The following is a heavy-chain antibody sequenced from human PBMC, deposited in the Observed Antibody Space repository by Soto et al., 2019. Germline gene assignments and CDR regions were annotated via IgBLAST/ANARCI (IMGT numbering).Heavy chain of an antibody. CDR2: VIPIFGTA. J-gene: IGHJ4*02. CDR1: GGTFSSYA. D-gene: IGHD2-21*02. V-gene: IGHV1-69*01. Sequence: QVQLVQSGAEVKKPGSSVKVSCTASGGTFSSYAISWVRQAPGPGLEWMGGVIPIFGTANYAQKFQGRVTITADESTSTAYMELSSLRSEDTAVYYCAFIPFGSARFHADTAACVDCYSFDYWGQGTLVTVSS. CDR3: AFIPFGSARFHADTAACVDCYSFDY.